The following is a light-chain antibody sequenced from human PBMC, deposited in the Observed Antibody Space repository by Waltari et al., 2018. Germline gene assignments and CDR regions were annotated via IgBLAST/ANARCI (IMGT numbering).Light chain of an antibody. Sequence: QSALTQPRSVSGSPGQSVTMSCAGTSTDVGAYNYVSWYQQPPGKAPKLIFYDVSQRPSGVPDRFSGSKSGNTASLTISGLQAEDEADYYCCSYAGSYTWVFGGGTKLTVL. V-gene: IGLV2-11*01. CDR1: STDVGAYNY. CDR2: DVS. J-gene: IGLJ3*02. CDR3: CSYAGSYTWV.